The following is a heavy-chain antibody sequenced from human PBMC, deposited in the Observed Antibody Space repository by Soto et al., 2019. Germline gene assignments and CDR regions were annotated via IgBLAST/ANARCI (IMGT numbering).Heavy chain of an antibody. Sequence: GASVKVSCKASGYTFTGYYMHWVRQAPGQGLEWVGWINPNSGGTNYAQKFQGWVTMTRDTSISTAYMELSRLRSDDTAVYYCARDGGPGYSNYAPTYYYYYGMDVWGQGTTVTVSS. J-gene: IGHJ6*02. CDR3: ARDGGPGYSNYAPTYYYYYGMDV. V-gene: IGHV1-2*04. D-gene: IGHD4-4*01. CDR2: INPNSGGT. CDR1: GYTFTGYY.